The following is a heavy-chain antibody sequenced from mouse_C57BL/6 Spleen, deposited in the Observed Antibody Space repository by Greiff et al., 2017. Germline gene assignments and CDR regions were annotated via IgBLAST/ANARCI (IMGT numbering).Heavy chain of an antibody. CDR1: GYTFTSYW. Sequence: QVQLQQPGAELVKPGASVKVSCKASGYTFTSYWMHGVKQRPGQGLEWIGRIHPSGGDTNYNQKFQGKATLTIDKSSSSAYMLLSSLTSEDSAVYYCEIWSYDYDASMDYWGQGTSVTVSS. D-gene: IGHD2-4*01. J-gene: IGHJ4*01. CDR2: IHPSGGDT. V-gene: IGHV1-74*01. CDR3: EIWSYDYDASMDY.